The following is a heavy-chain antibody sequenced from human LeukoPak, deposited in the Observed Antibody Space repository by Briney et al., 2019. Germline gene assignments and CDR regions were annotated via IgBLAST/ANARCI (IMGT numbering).Heavy chain of an antibody. J-gene: IGHJ4*02. CDR2: IKEDGSEK. D-gene: IGHD5-18*01. Sequence: PGGSLRLSCAASGFTFSAYWMSWVPQTPGKGLEWVANIKEDGSEKYYVDYVKGRFIISRDNAKNSLYVQMNSLRAEDTAVYYCARLPLTARRHFDFWGQGTQVTVSS. CDR1: GFTFSAYW. V-gene: IGHV3-7*05. CDR3: ARLPLTARRHFDF.